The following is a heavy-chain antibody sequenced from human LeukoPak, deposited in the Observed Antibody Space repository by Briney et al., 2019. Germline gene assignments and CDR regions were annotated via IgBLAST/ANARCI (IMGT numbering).Heavy chain of an antibody. Sequence: GVSLRLSCAASGFTFSSYSMNWVRQAPGKGLEWVSSISSSSSYIYYADSVKGRFTISRDNAKNSLYLQMNSLRAEDTAVYYCARAVWGYCSSTSCYSPLFVWGQGTTVTVSS. CDR1: GFTFSSYS. CDR3: ARAVWGYCSSTSCYSPLFV. J-gene: IGHJ6*02. CDR2: ISSSSSYI. V-gene: IGHV3-21*01. D-gene: IGHD2-2*01.